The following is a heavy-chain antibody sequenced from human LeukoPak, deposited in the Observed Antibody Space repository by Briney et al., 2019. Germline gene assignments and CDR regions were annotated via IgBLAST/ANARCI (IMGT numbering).Heavy chain of an antibody. J-gene: IGHJ4*02. Sequence: SETLSLTCTVSGGSISSNHYYWTWIRQPPGKGLEWIGSIYYDGSTNYNPSLKSRVTISLDTPKNQFSLKLSSVTAADTAVYYCARDGGYGSGSALWGQGTLITVSS. CDR2: IYYDGST. V-gene: IGHV4-61*01. CDR3: ARDGGYGSGSAL. D-gene: IGHD3-10*01. CDR1: GGSISSNHYY.